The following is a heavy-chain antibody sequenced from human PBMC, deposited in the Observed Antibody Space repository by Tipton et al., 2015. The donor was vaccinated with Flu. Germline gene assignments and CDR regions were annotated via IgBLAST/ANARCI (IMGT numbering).Heavy chain of an antibody. Sequence: SLRLSCEASGFTFDDYATHWVRQAPGKGLEWVSGISWNSGNIGYADSVKGRFTISRDNARASLYLQMNSLSPEDTAVYYCAKDRDSGSYYFYAMDVGGQGTTVIVSS. V-gene: IGHV3-9*01. D-gene: IGHD1-26*01. CDR3: AKDRDSGSYYFYAMDV. CDR1: GFTFDDYA. J-gene: IGHJ6*02. CDR2: ISWNSGNI.